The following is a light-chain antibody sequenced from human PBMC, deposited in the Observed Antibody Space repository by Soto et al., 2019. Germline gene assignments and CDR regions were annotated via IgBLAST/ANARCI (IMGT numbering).Light chain of an antibody. V-gene: IGLV1-44*01. CDR3: AAWDDSLGAGV. Sequence: QSVLTQPPSASATPGQRVTISCSGSNSNIGRHTVNWYQQLPGTAPKLLIYTDNQRPSGVPDRFSDSKSGTSASLAISALQSEDEADYYCAAWDDSLGAGVFGGGTKVTVL. CDR1: NSNIGRHT. J-gene: IGLJ3*02. CDR2: TDN.